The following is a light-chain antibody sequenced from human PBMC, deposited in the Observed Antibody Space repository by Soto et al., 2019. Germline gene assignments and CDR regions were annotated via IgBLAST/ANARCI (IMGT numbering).Light chain of an antibody. CDR1: SSNIGAGYD. V-gene: IGLV1-40*01. CDR2: GNS. CDR3: QSSDSILSGYV. J-gene: IGLJ1*01. Sequence: QSVLTQPPSVSGAPGQRVTISCTGSSSNIGAGYDVHWYQQLPGTAPKLLIYGNSNRPSGVPDRFSGSKSGTSASLAITGLQAEDEPDYYCQSSDSILSGYVFGTGTKV.